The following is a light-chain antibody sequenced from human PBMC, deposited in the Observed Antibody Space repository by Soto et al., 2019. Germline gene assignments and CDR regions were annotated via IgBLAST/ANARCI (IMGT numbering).Light chain of an antibody. Sequence: EIVMTQSPATLSVSPGETATLSCRASQSVSNNVAWYQQKPGQAPRLLILGASTRATGIPARFSGSGSGTEFTLSISSLQSEDVATYYCQNYFSAPLTFGGGTKVDIK. J-gene: IGKJ4*01. CDR3: QNYFSAPLT. CDR1: QSVSNN. CDR2: GAS. V-gene: IGKV3-15*01.